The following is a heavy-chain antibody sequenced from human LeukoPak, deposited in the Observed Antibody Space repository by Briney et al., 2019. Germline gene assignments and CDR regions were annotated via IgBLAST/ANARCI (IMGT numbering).Heavy chain of an antibody. D-gene: IGHD3-10*01. J-gene: IGHJ4*02. Sequence: ASVKLSCKASGYTFTSYGISWDRHAPGQGLERMGWISAYNGNTNYAQKLQGRVTMTTDTSTNTAYMELRSLRSDDTAVYYCARSYYYGSGSYSDYWGQGTLVTVSS. CDR3: ARSYYYGSGSYSDY. V-gene: IGHV1-18*01. CDR1: GYTFTSYG. CDR2: ISAYNGNT.